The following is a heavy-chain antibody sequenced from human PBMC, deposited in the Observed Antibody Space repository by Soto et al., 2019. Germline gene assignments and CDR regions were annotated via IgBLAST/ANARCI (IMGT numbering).Heavy chain of an antibody. CDR1: GFTFSSYS. J-gene: IGHJ4*02. V-gene: IGHV3-21*01. CDR2: ISSSSSYI. CDR3: ASEGIAAALDY. Sequence: EVQLVESGGGLVKPGGSLRLSCAASGFTFSSYSMNWVRQAPGKGLEWVSSISSSSSYIYYADSVKGRFTISRDNAKNALYLQVNSLRAEDTAVYYCASEGIAAALDYWGQGTLVTVSS. D-gene: IGHD6-13*01.